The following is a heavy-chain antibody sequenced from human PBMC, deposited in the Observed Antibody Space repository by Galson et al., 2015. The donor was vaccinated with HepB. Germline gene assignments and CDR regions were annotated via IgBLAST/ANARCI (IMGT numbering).Heavy chain of an antibody. CDR2: FDPEDGET. CDR1: GSTLTELS. Sequence: SVKVSCKVSGSTLTELSMHWVRQAPGKGLEWMGGFDPEDGETIYAQKFQGRVTMTEDTSTDTAYMELSSLRSEDTAVYYCATAYCSSTSCYHLPYYYYGMDVWGQGTTVTVSS. J-gene: IGHJ6*02. CDR3: ATAYCSSTSCYHLPYYYYGMDV. D-gene: IGHD2-2*01. V-gene: IGHV1-24*01.